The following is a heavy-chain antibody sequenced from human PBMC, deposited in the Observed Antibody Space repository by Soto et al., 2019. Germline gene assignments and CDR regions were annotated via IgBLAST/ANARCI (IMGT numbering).Heavy chain of an antibody. J-gene: IGHJ4*02. Sequence: QVQLQESGPGLVKPSETLSLTCTVSSGSISSYYWSWIRQSPGKGLEWIGYFYYSGSTKYNPSLKSRVTISVDTSKNQCSLKLSSVTAADMAVYYCARLAARGFDYWGQGTLVTVSS. CDR1: SGSISSYY. CDR2: FYYSGST. D-gene: IGHD6-6*01. V-gene: IGHV4-59*08. CDR3: ARLAARGFDY.